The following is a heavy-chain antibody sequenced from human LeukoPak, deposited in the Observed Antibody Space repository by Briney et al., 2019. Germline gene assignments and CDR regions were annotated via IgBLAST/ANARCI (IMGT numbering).Heavy chain of an antibody. Sequence: GASVKVSCKASGYTFTVYYMHWVRQAPGQGLEWMGWINPNSGGTNYAQNFQGRVTMTRDTSISTAYMELSRLRSEDTAVYYCARDGNWGSLRGAFDIWGQGTMVTVSS. D-gene: IGHD7-27*01. CDR3: ARDGNWGSLRGAFDI. CDR1: GYTFTVYY. V-gene: IGHV1-2*02. J-gene: IGHJ3*02. CDR2: INPNSGGT.